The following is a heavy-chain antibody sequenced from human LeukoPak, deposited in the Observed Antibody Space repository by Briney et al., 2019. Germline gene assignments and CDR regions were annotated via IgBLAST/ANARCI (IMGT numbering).Heavy chain of an antibody. Sequence: GGSLRLSCAASGFPFNSYVMTWVRQAPGKGLEWVSVISGSGGLTYHADSVKGRCTVSRDNSKNTLYLQMNSLRAEDTAVYSCAKGYYDYIWGSYRSDAFDIWGQGTMVTVSS. CDR1: GFPFNSYV. V-gene: IGHV3-23*01. CDR2: ISGSGGLT. J-gene: IGHJ3*02. CDR3: AKGYYDYIWGSYRSDAFDI. D-gene: IGHD3-16*02.